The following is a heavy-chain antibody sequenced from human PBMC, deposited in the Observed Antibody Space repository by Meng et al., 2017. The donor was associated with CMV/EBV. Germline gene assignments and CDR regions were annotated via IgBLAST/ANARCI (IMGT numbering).Heavy chain of an antibody. CDR3: ARRRCSTSCYLDY. D-gene: IGHD2-2*01. J-gene: IGHJ4*02. V-gene: IGHV3-48*04. CDR2: ISSSSGTI. CDR1: GFTFSSYS. Sequence: GGSLRLSCAASGFTFSSYSMNWVRQAPGKGLEWVSYISSSSGTIYYADSVKGRFTISRDDAKNSLYLQMNSLRAEDTAVYYCARRRCSTSCYLDYWDQGTLVTVSS.